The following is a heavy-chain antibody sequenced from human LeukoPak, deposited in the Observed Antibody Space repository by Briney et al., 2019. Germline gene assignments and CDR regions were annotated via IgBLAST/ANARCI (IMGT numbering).Heavy chain of an antibody. CDR3: ARDPPAGTDNSNFDY. Sequence: ASVKVSCKASGYTFTSYYMHWVRQAPGQGLEWMGIINPSGGSTSYAQKFQSRVTMTRDTSTSTVYMELSSLRSEDTAVYYCARDPPAGTDNSNFDYWGQGTLVTVSS. J-gene: IGHJ4*02. D-gene: IGHD6-13*01. V-gene: IGHV1-46*01. CDR2: INPSGGST. CDR1: GYTFTSYY.